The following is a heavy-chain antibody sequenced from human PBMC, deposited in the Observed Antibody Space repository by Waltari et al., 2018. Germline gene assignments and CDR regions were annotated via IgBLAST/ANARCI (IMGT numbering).Heavy chain of an antibody. CDR1: GFTFSSYA. CDR3: AKGSHIVAFDGWGNFDY. J-gene: IGHJ4*02. Sequence: EVQLLESGGGLVQPGGSLRLSCAASGFTFSSYAMSWVRQAPGKGLEWVSAISGRGGSTYYADSVKGRFTISRDNSKNTLYLQMNSLRAEDTAVYYCAKGSHIVAFDGWGNFDYWGQGTLVTVSS. D-gene: IGHD5-12*01. CDR2: ISGRGGST. V-gene: IGHV3-23*01.